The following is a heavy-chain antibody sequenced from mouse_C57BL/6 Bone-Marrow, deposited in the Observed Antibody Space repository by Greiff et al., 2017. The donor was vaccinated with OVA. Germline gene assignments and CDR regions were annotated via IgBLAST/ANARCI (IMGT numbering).Heavy chain of an antibody. CDR3: ARRAFSSAIAY. D-gene: IGHD3-3*01. CDR2: IFPGSGST. CDR1: GYTFTDYS. J-gene: IGHJ4*01. Sequence: SGPELVKPGASVKISCKASGYTFTDYSITWVKQRPKQGLEWIGWIFPGSGSTYYHEKFKGKATLTVDKSSSTAYMLLISLTSEDSAVYFCARRAFSSAIAYWGQGTSVTVSS. V-gene: IGHV1-75*01.